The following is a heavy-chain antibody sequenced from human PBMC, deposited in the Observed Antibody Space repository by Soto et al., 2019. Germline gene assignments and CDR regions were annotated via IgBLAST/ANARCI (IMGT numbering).Heavy chain of an antibody. Sequence: QITLKESGTTLVKPTQTLTLTCTFSGFSLTGSGVGVGWIRQPPGKALEWLALIYWDDDKRYSPSLKSRLTITQDTSKSQVALTVTNMDPVDTATYYCARFLWSDTSLYYFDYWGQGTLVTVSS. CDR2: IYWDDDK. J-gene: IGHJ4*02. CDR1: GFSLTGSGVG. CDR3: ARFLWSDTSLYYFDY. V-gene: IGHV2-5*02. D-gene: IGHD3-3*01.